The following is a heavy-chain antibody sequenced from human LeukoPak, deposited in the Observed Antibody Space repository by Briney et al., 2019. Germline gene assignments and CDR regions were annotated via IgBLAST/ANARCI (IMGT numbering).Heavy chain of an antibody. CDR3: ARGNLAVPGGDC. D-gene: IGHD6-19*01. Sequence: GGSLRLSCAASGFTIRSFWMSWVRQAPGKGLEWVANINPEGSQKNYVDSVKGRFTISRDNAKNSLYLQMNSLRDADTAVYYCARGNLAVPGGDCWGQGTLVTVSS. CDR2: INPEGSQK. CDR1: GFTIRSFW. J-gene: IGHJ4*02. V-gene: IGHV3-7*04.